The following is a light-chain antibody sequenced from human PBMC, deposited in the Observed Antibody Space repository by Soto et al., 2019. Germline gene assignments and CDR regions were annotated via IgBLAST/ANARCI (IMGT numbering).Light chain of an antibody. J-gene: IGKJ5*01. CDR2: WAS. V-gene: IGKV4-1*01. Sequence: DIVMTQSPDSLSVSLGERATINCKSSQSVLSSSNNKNFLTWYQQKPGQPPKLLIYWASTRESGVPDRFTGSGSGTDFTLTINSLQAEDVAVYYCQQHYINPITFGQGTRLEIK. CDR1: QSVLSSSNNKNF. CDR3: QQHYINPIT.